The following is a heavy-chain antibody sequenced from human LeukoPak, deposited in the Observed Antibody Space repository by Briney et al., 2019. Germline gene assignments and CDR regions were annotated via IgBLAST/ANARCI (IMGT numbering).Heavy chain of an antibody. Sequence: SRTLSLTCTVSGGSISSGSYYWSWIRQPAGKGLEWIGRIYTSGSTNYNPSLKSRVTISVDTSKNQFSLKLSSVTAADTAVYYCARESIAAAGTSLVYWGQGTLVTVSS. V-gene: IGHV4-61*02. CDR2: IYTSGST. J-gene: IGHJ4*02. D-gene: IGHD6-13*01. CDR3: ARESIAAAGTSLVY. CDR1: GGSISSGSYY.